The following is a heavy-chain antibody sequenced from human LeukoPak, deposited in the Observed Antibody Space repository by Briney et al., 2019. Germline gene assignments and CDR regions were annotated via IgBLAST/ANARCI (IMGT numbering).Heavy chain of an antibody. D-gene: IGHD3-10*01. CDR1: GNSINIYS. J-gene: IGHJ6*01. V-gene: IGHV4-59*12. CDR3: ATTDKNHYYINV. CDR2: MYYSGTT. Sequence: SETLSLTCTVSGNSINIYSWNWIRQSPEKGLEWIAYMYYSGTTNYNPSLENRAAISLDLSRHQFSLRLSSVTAADTAVYFCATTDKNHYYINVWGPGTTVIVSS.